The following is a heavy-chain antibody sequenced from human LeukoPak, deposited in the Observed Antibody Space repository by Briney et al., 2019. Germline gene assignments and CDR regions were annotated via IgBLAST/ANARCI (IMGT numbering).Heavy chain of an antibody. CDR2: ISGSGSST. V-gene: IGHV3-23*01. CDR1: GFTVSSNY. CDR3: AKSFRGYTGSYFDY. Sequence: PGGSLRLSCAASGFTVSSNYMSWVRQAPGKGLEWVSAISGSGSSTYYADSVKGRFYISRDNSDNTLYLQMNSLSAEDTAVYYCAKSFRGYTGSYFDYWGQGTLVTVSS. D-gene: IGHD1-26*01. J-gene: IGHJ4*02.